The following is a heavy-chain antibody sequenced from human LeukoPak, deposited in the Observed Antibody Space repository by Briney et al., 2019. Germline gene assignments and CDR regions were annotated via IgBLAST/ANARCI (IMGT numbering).Heavy chain of an antibody. Sequence: KPSETLSLTCAVYGGSFSGYYWSWIRQPPGKGLEWIGEINHSGSTNYNPSLKSRVTISVDTSKNQFSLKLSSVTAADTAVYYCAILGTTVVVPAAPAAGTHGMDVWGQGTTVTVSS. CDR2: INHSGST. V-gene: IGHV4-34*01. CDR3: AILGTTVVVPAAPAAGTHGMDV. CDR1: GGSFSGYY. D-gene: IGHD2-2*01. J-gene: IGHJ6*02.